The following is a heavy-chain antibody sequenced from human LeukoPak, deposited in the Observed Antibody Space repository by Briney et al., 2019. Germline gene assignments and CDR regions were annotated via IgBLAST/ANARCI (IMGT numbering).Heavy chain of an antibody. D-gene: IGHD3-9*01. Sequence: GGSLRLSCAASGFTFSSYAMHWVRQAPGKGLEWVAVISYDGSNKYYADSVKGRFTISRDNSKNTLYLQMNSLRAEDTAVYYCARARLRYPSYWGQGTLVTVSS. CDR3: ARARLRYPSY. J-gene: IGHJ4*02. V-gene: IGHV3-30-3*01. CDR2: ISYDGSNK. CDR1: GFTFSSYA.